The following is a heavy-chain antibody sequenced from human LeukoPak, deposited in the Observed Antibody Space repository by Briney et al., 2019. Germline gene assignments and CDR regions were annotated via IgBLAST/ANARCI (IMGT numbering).Heavy chain of an antibody. V-gene: IGHV3-30*18. CDR2: TSSDLKAN. J-gene: IGHJ4*02. CDR3: AKEGYYDSGSPPTFSFDS. CDR1: GFTFRNYV. D-gene: IGHD3-10*01. Sequence: PGGSLRLSCAASGFTFRNYVIHWVRQAPGKGPEWVAVTSSDLKANYYADSVKGRFNISTDNSRNTLYLQMKSLRPENTAIYYCAKEGYYDSGSPPTFSFDSWGQGTLVTVSS.